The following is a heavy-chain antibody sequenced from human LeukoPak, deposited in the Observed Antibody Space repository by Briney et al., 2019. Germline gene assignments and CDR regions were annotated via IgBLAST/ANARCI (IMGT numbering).Heavy chain of an antibody. CDR3: ARVIRAAPGKGYFDY. D-gene: IGHD6-13*01. CDR2: ISGSGGST. V-gene: IGHV3-23*01. CDR1: GFIFSTYA. J-gene: IGHJ4*02. Sequence: GGSLRHSCATSGFIFSTYALSWVRQAPGKGLEWASSISGSGGSTYRADSVKGRFTISRDSSKHTLYLQMNSLRAEDTAIYYCARVIRAAPGKGYFDYWGQGTLVTVSS.